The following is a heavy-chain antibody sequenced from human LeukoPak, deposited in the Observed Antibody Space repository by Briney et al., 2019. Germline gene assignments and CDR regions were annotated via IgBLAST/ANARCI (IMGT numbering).Heavy chain of an antibody. CDR3: TREDYPNGEGYFDY. CDR2: IYYSGST. J-gene: IGHJ4*02. CDR1: GVSISSYY. V-gene: IGHV4-59*01. Sequence: SETLSLTCTVSGVSISSYYWSWIRQPPGKGLEWIGYIYYSGSTNYNPSLKSRVTISVDTSKNQFSLKLSSVTAADTAVYYCTREDYPNGEGYFDYWGQGTLVTVSS. D-gene: IGHD3-10*01.